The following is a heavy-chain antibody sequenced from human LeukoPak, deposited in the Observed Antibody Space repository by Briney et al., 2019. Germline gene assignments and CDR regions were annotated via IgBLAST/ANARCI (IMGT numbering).Heavy chain of an antibody. CDR2: IIPILGTE. CDR3: ATGAQRGYSSTWPLLVDY. J-gene: IGHJ4*02. CDR1: GGTFSSYA. D-gene: IGHD6-13*01. V-gene: IGHV1-69*04. Sequence: SVKVSCKASGGTFSSYAISCVRQAPGQGLEWMGSIIPILGTETYAQKFQGRVTITADKSTSTVYMELSSLRSEDTAVYYCATGAQRGYSSTWPLLVDYWGQGTLVTVSS.